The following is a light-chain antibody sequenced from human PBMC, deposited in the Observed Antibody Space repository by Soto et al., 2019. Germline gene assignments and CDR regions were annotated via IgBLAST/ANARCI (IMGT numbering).Light chain of an antibody. CDR2: EGT. V-gene: IGLV2-14*01. CDR3: SSYAGSSNV. CDR1: SSDIGRYKF. J-gene: IGLJ1*01. Sequence: QSVLTQPASVSGSPGQSVTISCTGTSSDIGRYKFVSWFQQHPGKAPKLLIFEGTNRPSGVSNRFSGSKSGNTASLTVSGLQAEDEADYYCSSYAGSSNVFGAGTKVTVL.